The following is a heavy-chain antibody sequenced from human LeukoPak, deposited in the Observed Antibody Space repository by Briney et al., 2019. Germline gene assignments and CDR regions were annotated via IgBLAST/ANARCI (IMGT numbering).Heavy chain of an antibody. Sequence: ASVKVSCKTSGYTFITYSISWVRQAPGQGPEWMGWITAYNGNTKYDEKLQDRVTMTTDTSTSTAYMELRSLRSDDTAVYYCARVNYDILTGYYIPHAFDIWGQGTMVTVSS. CDR2: ITAYNGNT. J-gene: IGHJ3*02. V-gene: IGHV1-18*01. CDR3: ARVNYDILTGYYIPHAFDI. CDR1: GYTFITYS. D-gene: IGHD3-9*01.